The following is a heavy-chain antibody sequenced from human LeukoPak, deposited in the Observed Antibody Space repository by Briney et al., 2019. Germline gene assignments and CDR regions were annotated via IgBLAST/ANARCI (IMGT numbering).Heavy chain of an antibody. CDR1: GGSFSGYY. J-gene: IGHJ4*02. CDR3: ARGRVEYCGGDCYWVDY. Sequence: PSETLSLTCAVYGGSFSGYYWSWIRQPPGKGLEWIGEINHSGSTNYNPSLKSRVTILVDTSKNQFSLKLSSATAADTAVYYCARGRVEYCGGDCYWVDYWGQGTLVTVSS. D-gene: IGHD2-21*02. CDR2: INHSGST. V-gene: IGHV4-34*01.